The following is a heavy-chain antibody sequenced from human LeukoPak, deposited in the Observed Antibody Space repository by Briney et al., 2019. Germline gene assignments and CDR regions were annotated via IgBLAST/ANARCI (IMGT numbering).Heavy chain of an antibody. CDR2: INPSGGST. D-gene: IGHD6-19*01. CDR1: GYTFIAYY. V-gene: IGHV1-46*01. Sequence: GASVKVSCKASGYTFIAYYIHWVRQAPGQGLEWMGIINPSGGSTTYAQNFQGRVTMTRDTSTSAVYMELSSLGSEDTAVYYCARGGSLAVAPHLYYFDYWAQGTLVTVSS. J-gene: IGHJ4*02. CDR3: ARGGSLAVAPHLYYFDY.